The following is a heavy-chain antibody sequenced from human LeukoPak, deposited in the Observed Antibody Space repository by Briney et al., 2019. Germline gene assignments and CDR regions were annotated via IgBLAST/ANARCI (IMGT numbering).Heavy chain of an antibody. D-gene: IGHD6-13*01. CDR3: ARQGTIAAAEIDY. CDR2: ISSSSSYI. Sequence: PGGSLRLSCAASGFTFSSYSMNWVRQAPGKGLEWVSSISSSSSYIYYADSVKGRFTISRDNAKNTLYLQMNSLRAEDTAVYYCARQGTIAAAEIDYWGQGTLATVSS. CDR1: GFTFSSYS. J-gene: IGHJ4*02. V-gene: IGHV3-21*01.